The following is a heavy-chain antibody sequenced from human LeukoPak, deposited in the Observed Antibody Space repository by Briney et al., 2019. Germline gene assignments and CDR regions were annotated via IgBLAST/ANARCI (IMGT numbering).Heavy chain of an antibody. CDR1: GFTFSSYS. J-gene: IGHJ6*02. Sequence: GGSLRLSCAASGFTFSSYSMNWVRQAPGKGLEWVSYISSSSSTIYYADSVKGRFTISRDNAKNSLYLQMNSLRAEDTAVYYCARDDYYGSGSIYGMEVWGQGTTVTVSS. D-gene: IGHD3-10*01. CDR2: ISSSSSTI. CDR3: ARDDYYGSGSIYGMEV. V-gene: IGHV3-48*04.